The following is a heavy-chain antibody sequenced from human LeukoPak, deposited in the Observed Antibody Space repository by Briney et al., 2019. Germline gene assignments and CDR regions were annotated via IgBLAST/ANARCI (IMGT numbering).Heavy chain of an antibody. CDR3: ARGLDCTSTSCYGLYAFDM. D-gene: IGHD2-2*01. CDR2: ISSNSGTI. J-gene: IGHJ3*02. V-gene: IGHV3-48*04. Sequence: HGGSLRLSCAASGFTFSSYSMNWVRQAPGRGLEWVSYISSNSGTINYADSVKGRFTISRDTAKNSLYLQMNSLRVEDTAVYYCARGLDCTSTSCYGLYAFDMWGQGTMVTVSS. CDR1: GFTFSSYS.